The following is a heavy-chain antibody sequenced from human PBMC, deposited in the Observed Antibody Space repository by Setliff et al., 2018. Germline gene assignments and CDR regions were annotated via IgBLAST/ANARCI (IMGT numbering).Heavy chain of an antibody. D-gene: IGHD2-2*01. CDR1: GFTFSEEW. CDR3: ALAYCRSTTCHPLYY. CDR2: IKSIDEGGTT. V-gene: IGHV3-15*01. J-gene: IGHJ4*02. Sequence: GGSLRLSCAASGFTFSEEWMSWVRQAPGKGLEWVGRIKSIDEGGTTGYPAPVKDRFTISRDDSKNTVYLQMNSLKADDTAVYYCALAYCRSTTCHPLYYWGQGTLVTVSS.